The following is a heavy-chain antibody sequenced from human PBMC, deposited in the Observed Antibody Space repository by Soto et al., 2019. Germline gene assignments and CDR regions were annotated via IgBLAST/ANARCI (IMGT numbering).Heavy chain of an antibody. D-gene: IGHD3-10*01. CDR1: GFSFSDHA. V-gene: IGHV3-30*04. CDR2: ISYDGMNK. Sequence: QVQLVESGGGVVQPGRSVRLSCAASGFSFSDHALHWVRQAPGKGLEWVAVISYDGMNKRYADSVKGRFTISRDNSKNMLNLQVNSLRVEDTAVFYCARDTIGSGGGCIDYWGQGTLVTVSS. J-gene: IGHJ4*02. CDR3: ARDTIGSGGGCIDY.